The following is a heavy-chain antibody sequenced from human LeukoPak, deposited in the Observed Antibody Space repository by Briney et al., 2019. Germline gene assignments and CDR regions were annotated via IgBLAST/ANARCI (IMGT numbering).Heavy chain of an antibody. D-gene: IGHD3-10*01. J-gene: IGHJ4*02. CDR2: INPNSGGT. Sequence: GASVKVSCKASGYTFTGYYMHWVRQAPGQGLEWMGWINPNSGGTNYAQKFQGRVTMTRGTSISTAYMELSRLRSDDTAVYYCASLGATMVRGVIIGYWGQGTLVTVSS. CDR1: GYTFTGYY. CDR3: ASLGATMVRGVIIGY. V-gene: IGHV1-2*02.